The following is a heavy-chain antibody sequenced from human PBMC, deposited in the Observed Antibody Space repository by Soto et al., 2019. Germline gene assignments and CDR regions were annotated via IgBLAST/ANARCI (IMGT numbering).Heavy chain of an antibody. V-gene: IGHV5-51*01. CDR2: IYPGNSDT. CDR1: GYSFTSYW. CDR3: ARSDIVVVPAAIVDYYYYGMDV. Sequence: GESLKICCKGPGYSFTSYWIGWVRQMPGKGLEWMGIIYPGNSDTRYSPSFQGQVTISADKSISTAYLQWSSLKASDTAMYYCARSDIVVVPAAIVDYYYYGMDVWGQGTTVTVSS. D-gene: IGHD2-2*02. J-gene: IGHJ6*02.